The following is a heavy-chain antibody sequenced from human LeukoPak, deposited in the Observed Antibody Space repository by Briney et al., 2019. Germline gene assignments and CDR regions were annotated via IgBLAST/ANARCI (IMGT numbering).Heavy chain of an antibody. CDR3: AKYYYDSSGYYPYYFDY. CDR1: RFTFSSYA. CDR2: ISGSGGRK. J-gene: IGHJ4*02. D-gene: IGHD3-22*01. Sequence: GGSLRLSCAASRFTFSSYAMSWVRHAPGKGVEWVSAISGSGGRKYYAGSVKGRFTISRDNSKNTLYLQMNSLRAEETAVYYCAKYYYDSSGYYPYYFDYWGQGTLVTVSS. V-gene: IGHV3-23*01.